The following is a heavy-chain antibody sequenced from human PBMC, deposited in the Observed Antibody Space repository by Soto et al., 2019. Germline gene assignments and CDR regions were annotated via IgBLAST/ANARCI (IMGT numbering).Heavy chain of an antibody. J-gene: IGHJ3*01. D-gene: IGHD6-6*01. CDR3: ARRTDSGFDV. CDR2: TYYRSKLYN. CDR1: VDRFSSNGVA. V-gene: IGHV6-1*01. Sequence: SQTLSLTCAISVDRFSSNGVAWNLISQSPSRGLEWLGRTYYRSKLYNDYAVSVKSRITVNPDTSKNQFSLQLSSVTPEDTAVYYCARRTDSGFDVWGHGTMVTVSS.